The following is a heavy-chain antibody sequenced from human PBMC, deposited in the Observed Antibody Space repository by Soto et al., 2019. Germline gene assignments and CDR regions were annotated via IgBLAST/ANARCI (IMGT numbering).Heavy chain of an antibody. CDR2: ISSSSSYI. J-gene: IGHJ4*02. V-gene: IGHV3-21*01. Sequence: GGSLRLSCAASGFTFSSYSMNWVRQAPGKGLEWVSSISSSSSYIYYADSVKGRFTISRDNAKNSLYLQMNSLRAEDTAVYYCAREKIAVAGRNFDYWGQGTRVTVSS. D-gene: IGHD6-19*01. CDR1: GFTFSSYS. CDR3: AREKIAVAGRNFDY.